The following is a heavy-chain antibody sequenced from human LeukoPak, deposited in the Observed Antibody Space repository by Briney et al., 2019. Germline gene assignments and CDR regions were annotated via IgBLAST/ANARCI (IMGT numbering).Heavy chain of an antibody. CDR1: GFTFSSYA. Sequence: QPGRSLRLSCAASGFTFSSYAMHWVRQAPGKGLEWVAVISYDGSNKHYADSVKGRFIISRDKSKNTLYLQMNSLRAEDTAVYYCAKIPSSWYYFDQWGQGTLVTVSS. J-gene: IGHJ4*02. D-gene: IGHD6-13*01. V-gene: IGHV3-30-3*02. CDR3: AKIPSSWYYFDQ. CDR2: ISYDGSNK.